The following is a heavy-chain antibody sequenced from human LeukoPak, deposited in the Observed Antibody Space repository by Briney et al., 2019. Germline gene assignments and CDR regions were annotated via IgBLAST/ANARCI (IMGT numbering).Heavy chain of an antibody. J-gene: IGHJ4*02. CDR3: AKDVALLTPDFVY. D-gene: IGHD3-9*01. V-gene: IGHV3-23*01. CDR1: GFTFSSYA. Sequence: GGSLRLSCAASGFTFSSYAMSWVRQAPGKGLEWVSAISGDGGTTYYADSVKGRFAISRDNSKNTLYLQMNSLRAEDTAVYYCAKDVALLTPDFVYWGQGTLVTVSS. CDR2: ISGDGGTT.